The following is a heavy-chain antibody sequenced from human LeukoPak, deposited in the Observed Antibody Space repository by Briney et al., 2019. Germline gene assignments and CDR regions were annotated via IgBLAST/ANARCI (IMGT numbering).Heavy chain of an antibody. V-gene: IGHV4-30-4*01. CDR1: GGSISSGDYY. D-gene: IGHD3-22*01. Sequence: PSQTLSLTCTVSGGSISSGDYYWSWIRQPPGKGLEWIGYIYYSGSTYYNPSLKSRVTISVDTSKTQFSLKLSSVTAADTAVYYCARVTTGGYYNYWGQGTLVTVSS. CDR2: IYYSGST. CDR3: ARVTTGGYYNY. J-gene: IGHJ4*02.